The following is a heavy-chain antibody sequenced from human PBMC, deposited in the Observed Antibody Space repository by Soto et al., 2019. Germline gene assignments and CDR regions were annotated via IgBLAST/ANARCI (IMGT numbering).Heavy chain of an antibody. CDR2: ISGSGGST. J-gene: IGHJ4*02. D-gene: IGHD3-10*01. CDR1: GFTFSSYA. V-gene: IGHV3-23*01. Sequence: GGSLRLSCAASGFTFSSYAMSWVRQAPGKGLEWVSAISGSGGSTYYADSVKGRFTISRDNSKNTLYLQMNSLRAEDTAVYYCAKVAEASILLWLGELFDYWGQGTLVTVSS. CDR3: AKVAEASILLWLGELFDY.